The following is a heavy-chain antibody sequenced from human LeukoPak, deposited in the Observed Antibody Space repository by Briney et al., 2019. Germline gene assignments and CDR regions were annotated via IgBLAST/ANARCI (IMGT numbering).Heavy chain of an antibody. V-gene: IGHV1-2*02. J-gene: IGHJ4*02. Sequence: GASVKVSCKASGYTFTGYYMHWVRQAPGQGLEWMGWINPNSGGTNYAQKFQGRVTMTRDMSISTAYMELSRLRSDDTAVYYCARVYGGREIAAAGSRLDYWGQGTLVTVSS. CDR2: INPNSGGT. CDR1: GYTFTGYY. CDR3: ARVYGGREIAAAGSRLDY. D-gene: IGHD6-13*01.